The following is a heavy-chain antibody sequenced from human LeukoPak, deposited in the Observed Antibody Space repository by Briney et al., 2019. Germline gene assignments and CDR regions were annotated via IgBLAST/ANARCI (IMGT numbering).Heavy chain of an antibody. V-gene: IGHV3-73*01. CDR1: GFTFSGSA. CDR3: STDAYISIIDY. J-gene: IGHJ4*02. CDR2: IRSKANSYAT. Sequence: GGSLRLSCAASGFTFSGSAMHWVRQASGKGLEWVGRIRSKANSYATAYAASVKGRFTISRDDSKNTAYLQMNSLKTEDTAVYYCSTDAYISIIDYRGQGTLVTVSS. D-gene: IGHD6-13*01.